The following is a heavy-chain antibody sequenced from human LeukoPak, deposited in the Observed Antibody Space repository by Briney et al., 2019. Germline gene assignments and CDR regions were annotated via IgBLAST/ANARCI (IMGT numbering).Heavy chain of an antibody. CDR2: IIPILGVA. J-gene: IGHJ6*02. Sequence: ASVKVSCKASGYTFTSYAISWVRQAPGQGLEWMGRIIPILGVANYAQKFQGRVTITADKSTSTAYMELSSLRSEDTAVYYCARSWASIVVVPAAMDYYYGMDVWGQGTTVTVSS. CDR1: GYTFTSYA. D-gene: IGHD2-2*01. CDR3: ARSWASIVVVPAAMDYYYGMDV. V-gene: IGHV1-69*04.